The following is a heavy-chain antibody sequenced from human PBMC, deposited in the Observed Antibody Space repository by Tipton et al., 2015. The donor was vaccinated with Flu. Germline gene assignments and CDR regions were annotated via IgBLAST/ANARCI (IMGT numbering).Heavy chain of an antibody. CDR3: AGAFDY. J-gene: IGHJ4*02. V-gene: IGHV3-9*01. Sequence: SLRLSCAASGFTFDDYTMHWVRQAPGKGLEWVSSINWVSSAMDYADSVRGRFTISRDNAKNSLYLQMSSLTADDTALYYCAGAFDYWGQGILVTVSS. CDR2: INWVSSAM. CDR1: GFTFDDYT.